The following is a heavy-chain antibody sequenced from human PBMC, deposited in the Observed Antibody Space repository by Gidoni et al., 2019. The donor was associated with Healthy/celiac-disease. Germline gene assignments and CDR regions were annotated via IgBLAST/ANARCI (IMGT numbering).Heavy chain of an antibody. Sequence: EVQPVESGGGLIQPGGSTRPSCAASGFTVSSNNRSWVLQAPGKGLEWVSVIYSGGSTYYADSVKGRFTISRDNSKNTLYLQMNSLRAEDTAVYYCARGFHGYDSSGYYRGPSDYWGQGTLVTVSS. D-gene: IGHD3-22*01. J-gene: IGHJ4*02. CDR1: GFTVSSNN. CDR3: ARGFHGYDSSGYYRGPSDY. V-gene: IGHV3-53*01. CDR2: IYSGGST.